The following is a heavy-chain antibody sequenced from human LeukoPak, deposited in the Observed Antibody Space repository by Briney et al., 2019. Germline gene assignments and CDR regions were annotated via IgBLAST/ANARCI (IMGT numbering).Heavy chain of an antibody. V-gene: IGHV3-7*01. Sequence: GGSLRLSCAASGFTFSSYAMSWVRQAPGKGLEWVAKIKQDGSEENYVDSVKGRFTVSRDNAQNSLYLQMSSLRVEDTAVYYCGTSRTLDYWGQGTLVTVSS. CDR1: GFTFSSYA. CDR3: GTSRTLDY. D-gene: IGHD1-7*01. J-gene: IGHJ4*02. CDR2: IKQDGSEE.